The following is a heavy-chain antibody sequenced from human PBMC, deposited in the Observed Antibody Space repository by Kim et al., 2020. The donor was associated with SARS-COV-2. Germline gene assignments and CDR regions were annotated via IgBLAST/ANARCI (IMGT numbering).Heavy chain of an antibody. Sequence: GGSLRLSCAASGFTFSGFSMSWVRQAPGRGLEWVSSIYANGRSVVYADSVKVRFTTSRDSSSETLYLQMNSLRVEATAIYYCAKDYTPYTGWDFDYWGRGTLITVSS. V-gene: IGHV3-23*01. CDR1: GFTFSGFS. J-gene: IGHJ4*02. D-gene: IGHD6-19*01. CDR2: IYANGRSV. CDR3: AKDYTPYTGWDFDY.